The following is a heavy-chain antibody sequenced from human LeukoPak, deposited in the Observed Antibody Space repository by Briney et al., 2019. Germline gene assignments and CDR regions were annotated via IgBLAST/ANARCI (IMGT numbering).Heavy chain of an antibody. V-gene: IGHV4-59*01. CDR2: IYYSGST. J-gene: IGHJ4*02. CDR3: ARGITMIAPFDY. Sequence: SETLSLTCTVCGGSISSYYWSWIRQPPGKGLEWIGYIYYSGSTNYNPSLKSRVTISVDTSKNQFSLKLSSVTAADTAVYYCARGITMIAPFDYWGQGTLVTVSS. CDR1: GGSISSYY. D-gene: IGHD3-22*01.